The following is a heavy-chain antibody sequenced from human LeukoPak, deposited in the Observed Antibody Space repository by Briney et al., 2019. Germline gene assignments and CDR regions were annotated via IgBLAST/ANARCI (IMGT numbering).Heavy chain of an antibody. CDR3: ASLGAFSSNHVLRWFDP. CDR1: GFNFNTYG. J-gene: IGHJ5*02. Sequence: GGSLRLSCVASGFNFNTYGMHWVRQAPGKGLEWMASIWYDGTNENYADSVKGRFTISRDNSKNTLCLQMNSLRGEATAFYYCASLGAFSSNHVLRWFDPWGQGTLVTVSS. V-gene: IGHV3-33*01. D-gene: IGHD2/OR15-2a*01. CDR2: IWYDGTNE.